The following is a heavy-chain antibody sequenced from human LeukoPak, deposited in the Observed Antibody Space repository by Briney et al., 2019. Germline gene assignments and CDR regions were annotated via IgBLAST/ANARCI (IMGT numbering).Heavy chain of an antibody. Sequence: KPAETLSLTCTVSGGSISSSSYYWGRIRQPPGKGLEWIGSIYYSGSTYYNPSLKSRVTISVDTSKNQFSPKLSSVTAADTAVYYCARGRRIAVAGTNWFDPWGQGTLVTVSS. V-gene: IGHV4-39*07. CDR3: ARGRRIAVAGTNWFDP. J-gene: IGHJ5*02. CDR2: IYYSGST. D-gene: IGHD6-19*01. CDR1: GGSISSSSYY.